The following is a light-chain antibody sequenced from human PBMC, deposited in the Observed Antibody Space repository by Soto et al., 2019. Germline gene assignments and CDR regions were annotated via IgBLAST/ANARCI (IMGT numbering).Light chain of an antibody. V-gene: IGLV2-14*01. Sequence: QSVLTQPASVSGSPGQSITISCTGTISDFVVYNYVSWYQQHPGKAPKLMIYGVSNRPAGVSNRFSGSKSGNTASLTISGLQADDEADYYCSSHTISSALQVFGTGTKGTVL. CDR3: SSHTISSALQV. CDR2: GVS. CDR1: ISDFVVYNY. J-gene: IGLJ1*01.